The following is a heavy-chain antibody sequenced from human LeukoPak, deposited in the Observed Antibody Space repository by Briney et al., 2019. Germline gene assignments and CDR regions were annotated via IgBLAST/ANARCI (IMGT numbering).Heavy chain of an antibody. J-gene: IGHJ4*02. D-gene: IGHD3-10*01. Sequence: PVASVKVSCKASGYTFTNYCISWVRQAPGQGLEWMGWINPNSGGTNYAQKFQGRVTMTRDTSISTAYMELSRLRSDDTAVDYCSRDGLRSDSYCYYFDYWGQGTLVTVSS. CDR3: SRDGLRSDSYCYYFDY. CDR2: INPNSGGT. V-gene: IGHV1-2*02. CDR1: GYTFTNYC.